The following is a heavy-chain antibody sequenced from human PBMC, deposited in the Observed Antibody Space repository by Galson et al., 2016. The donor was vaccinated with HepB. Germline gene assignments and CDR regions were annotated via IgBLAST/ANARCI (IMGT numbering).Heavy chain of an antibody. J-gene: IGHJ4*02. D-gene: IGHD1-14*01. V-gene: IGHV1-8*01. Sequence: SVKVSCKASGCTFTNYDITWVRQAPGQGLEWMGWMNPSSANTGYAQKFRGRVTMTRDTSISTAFMELSGLTSEDTAIYYCARGIRNLLYSGYWAQGTLVTVSS. CDR1: GCTFTNYD. CDR2: MNPSSANT. CDR3: ARGIRNLLYSGY.